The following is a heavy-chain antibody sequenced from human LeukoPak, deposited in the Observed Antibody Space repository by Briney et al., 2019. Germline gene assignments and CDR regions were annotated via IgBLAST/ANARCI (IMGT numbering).Heavy chain of an antibody. Sequence: ASVKVSCKASGYTFTSYGISWVRQATGQGLEWMGWMNAYNGNTNYAQKLQGRVTMTTDTSTSTAYMELRSLRSDDTAVYYCARTTVDYYDSSGYYSYWGQGTLVTVSS. D-gene: IGHD3-22*01. CDR3: ARTTVDYYDSSGYYSY. CDR2: MNAYNGNT. V-gene: IGHV1-18*01. J-gene: IGHJ4*02. CDR1: GYTFTSYG.